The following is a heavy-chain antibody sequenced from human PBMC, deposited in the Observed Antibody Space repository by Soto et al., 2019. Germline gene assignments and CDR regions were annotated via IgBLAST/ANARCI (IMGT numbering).Heavy chain of an antibody. CDR1: GFTFSGSA. Sequence: GGSLRLSCAASGFTFSGSAMHWVRQASGKGLEWVGRIRSKANSYATAYAASVKGRFTISRDDSKNTAYLQMNSLKTEDTAVYYCTRGIVGAPGFLINWGQGTLVTVYS. CDR2: IRSKANSYAT. CDR3: TRGIVGAPGFLIN. V-gene: IGHV3-73*01. J-gene: IGHJ4*02. D-gene: IGHD1-26*01.